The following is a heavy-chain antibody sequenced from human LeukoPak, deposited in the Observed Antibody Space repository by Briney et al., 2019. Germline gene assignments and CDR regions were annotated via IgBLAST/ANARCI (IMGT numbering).Heavy chain of an antibody. V-gene: IGHV1-69*05. CDR2: IIPIFGTA. CDR1: GGTFSSYA. CDR3: ARGAAGAAAGTGAFDI. D-gene: IGHD6-13*01. J-gene: IGHJ3*02. Sequence: SVKVSCKASGGTFSSYAISWVRQAPGQGLEWMGGIIPIFGTANYAQKFQGRVTITTDESTSTAYMELSSLRSEDTAVYYCARGAAGAAAGTGAFDIWGQGTMVTVSS.